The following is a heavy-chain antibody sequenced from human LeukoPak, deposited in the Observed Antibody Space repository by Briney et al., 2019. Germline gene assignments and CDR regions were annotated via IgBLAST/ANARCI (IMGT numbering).Heavy chain of an antibody. V-gene: IGHV3-48*02. Sequence: GGSLRLSCAASGFTFSSYNMNWVRQAPGKGLEWVSYISSSSSSTYYADSVKGRFTISRDNAKTSLYLQMNSLRDEDTAVYYCARDGYSSSWSDFDYWGQGTLVTVSS. D-gene: IGHD6-13*01. J-gene: IGHJ4*02. CDR3: ARDGYSSSWSDFDY. CDR1: GFTFSSYN. CDR2: ISSSSSST.